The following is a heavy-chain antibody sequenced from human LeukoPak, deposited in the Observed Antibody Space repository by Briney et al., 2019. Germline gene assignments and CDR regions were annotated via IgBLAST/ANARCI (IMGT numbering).Heavy chain of an antibody. Sequence: GGSLRLSCAASGFTFDDYGMSWVRQAPGKGLEWVAVISYDGSNKYYADSVKGRFTISRDNSKNTLYLQMNSLRAEDTAVYYCSGYFVYWGQGTLVTVSS. V-gene: IGHV3-30*03. CDR3: SGYFVY. J-gene: IGHJ4*02. CDR2: ISYDGSNK. D-gene: IGHD3-22*01. CDR1: GFTFDDYG.